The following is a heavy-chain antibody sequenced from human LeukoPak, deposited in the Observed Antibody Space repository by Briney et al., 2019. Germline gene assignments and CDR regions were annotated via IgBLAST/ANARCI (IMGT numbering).Heavy chain of an antibody. J-gene: IGHJ4*02. CDR3: AKDLDSYGDYPNDY. CDR1: GFTFSSYG. D-gene: IGHD4-17*01. Sequence: SGGSLRLSCAASGFTFSSYGMHWVRQAPGKRLEWVAVISYDGSNKYYADSVKGRFTISRDNSKNTLYLQMNSLRAEDTAVYYCAKDLDSYGDYPNDYWGQGTLVTVSS. V-gene: IGHV3-30*18. CDR2: ISYDGSNK.